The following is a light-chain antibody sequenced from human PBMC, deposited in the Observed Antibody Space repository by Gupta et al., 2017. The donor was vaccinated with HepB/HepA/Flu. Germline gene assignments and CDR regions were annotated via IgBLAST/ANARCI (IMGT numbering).Light chain of an antibody. CDR3: AAWDDSLNGWV. CDR1: SSNIGSNT. CDR2: SNI. Sequence: QSVLTQPPSASGTPGQRVTISCSGRSSNIGSNTVIWYQQLPGTAPKLLIYSNIQRPSGVPDRFSGSKSGTSVSLAISGLQSEDEADYHCAAWDDSLNGWVFGGGTKLTVL. V-gene: IGLV1-44*01. J-gene: IGLJ3*02.